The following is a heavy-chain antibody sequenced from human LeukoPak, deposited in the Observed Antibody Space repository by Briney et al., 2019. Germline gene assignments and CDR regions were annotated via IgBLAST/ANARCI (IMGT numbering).Heavy chain of an antibody. CDR3: ARDSKGYSGYDLGGGLDY. D-gene: IGHD5-12*01. Sequence: GGSLRLSCAASGFTCRDYEINWVRQAPGKGLEWISYVSTSGSTIYYADSVKGRFTSSRDNAKDSVFLQMNSLRVEDTAIYYCARDSKGYSGYDLGGGLDYWGQGTLVIVSS. J-gene: IGHJ4*02. CDR1: GFTCRDYE. CDR2: VSTSGSTI. V-gene: IGHV3-48*03.